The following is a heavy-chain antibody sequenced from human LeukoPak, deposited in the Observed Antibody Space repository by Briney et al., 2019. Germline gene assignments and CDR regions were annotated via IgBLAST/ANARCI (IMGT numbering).Heavy chain of an antibody. Sequence: PSETLSLTCSVSGGXISYYYWSWIRQPPGKGLEWFGYVYYSGSTSYNPSLKSRVTISLDTSKHQFSLKLNSVTAADTAVYYCARHAYCGGDCFGGAFEIWGQGTMVTVSS. V-gene: IGHV4-59*08. CDR1: GGXISYYY. J-gene: IGHJ3*02. D-gene: IGHD2-21*02. CDR2: VYYSGST. CDR3: ARHAYCGGDCFGGAFEI.